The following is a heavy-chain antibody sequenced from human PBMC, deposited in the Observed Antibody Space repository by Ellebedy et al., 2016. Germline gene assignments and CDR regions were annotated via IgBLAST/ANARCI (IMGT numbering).Heavy chain of an antibody. CDR3: ARSIQLEPTDYYYGMDV. D-gene: IGHD1-1*01. J-gene: IGHJ6*02. CDR1: GYSFTSYW. Sequence: GGSLRLSCKGSGYSFTSYWIGWVRQMPGKGLEWMGIIYPGDSDTRYSPSFQGQVTISADKSIRTAYLQWSSLKTSDTAMYYCARSIQLEPTDYYYGMDVWGQGTTVTVSS. V-gene: IGHV5-51*01. CDR2: IYPGDSDT.